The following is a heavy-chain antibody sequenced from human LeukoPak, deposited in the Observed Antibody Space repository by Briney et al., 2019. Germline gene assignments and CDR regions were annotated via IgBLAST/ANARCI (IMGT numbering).Heavy chain of an antibody. CDR1: GYTFTSYW. V-gene: IGHV5-10-1*01. D-gene: IGHD2-2*01. CDR3: ARRSSSLYYYGMDV. Sequence: GESLQISCQGSGYTFTSYWISWVRQLPGKGLEWMGRIDPSDSYTNYSPSFQGHVTISADKSISTAYLQWCSLKASDTAMYYCARRSSSLYYYGMDVWGQGTTVTVSS. J-gene: IGHJ6*02. CDR2: IDPSDSYT.